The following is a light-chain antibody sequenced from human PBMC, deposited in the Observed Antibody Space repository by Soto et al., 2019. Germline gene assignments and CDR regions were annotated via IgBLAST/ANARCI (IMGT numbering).Light chain of an antibody. CDR2: GNI. J-gene: IGLJ1*01. CDR3: QSYGGTLSARYV. CDR1: SSNIGAGYD. Sequence: QSVLTQPPSVSGAPGQRVTISCTGSSSNIGAGYDVHWYQQRPGTAPKLLIFGNINRPSGVPDRFSGSKSGTSASLAITGLQAEDEGDYYCQSYGGTLSARYVFVTGTNVTVL. V-gene: IGLV1-40*01.